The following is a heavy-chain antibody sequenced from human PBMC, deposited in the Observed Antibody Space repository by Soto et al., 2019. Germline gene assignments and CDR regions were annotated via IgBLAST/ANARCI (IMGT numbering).Heavy chain of an antibody. Sequence: QVQLVQSGAEVKKPGSSVKVSCKASGGTFSSYTISWVRQAPGQGLEWMGRIIPILGIANYAQKFQGRVTITADKSTSTAYMELSSVRSEDTAVYYCAREREHCSSTSCYGWFDPWGQGTLVTVSS. D-gene: IGHD2-2*01. CDR1: GGTFSSYT. J-gene: IGHJ5*02. V-gene: IGHV1-69*02. CDR2: IIPILGIA. CDR3: AREREHCSSTSCYGWFDP.